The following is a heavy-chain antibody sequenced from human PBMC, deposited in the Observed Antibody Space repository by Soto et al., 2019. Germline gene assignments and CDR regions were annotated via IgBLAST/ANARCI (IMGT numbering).Heavy chain of an antibody. V-gene: IGHV3-21*01. CDR3: ARDNTNYDFWSGYYTGYWFDP. CDR1: GFTFSSYS. CDR2: ISSSSSYI. J-gene: IGHJ5*02. Sequence: GVSLRLSCASSGFTFSSYSMNWVRQAPGKGLAWVSSISSSSSYIYYADSVKGRFTISRDNAKNSLYLQMNSLRAEDTAVYYCARDNTNYDFWSGYYTGYWFDPWGQGTLVTVSS. D-gene: IGHD3-3*01.